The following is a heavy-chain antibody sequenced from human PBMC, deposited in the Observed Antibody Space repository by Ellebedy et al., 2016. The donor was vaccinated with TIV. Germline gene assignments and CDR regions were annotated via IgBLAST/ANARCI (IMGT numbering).Heavy chain of an antibody. CDR2: IDPSNGGT. J-gene: IGHJ4*02. CDR3: ARYHSSGDDY. D-gene: IGHD3-22*01. Sequence: ASVTVSCXASGYRLSRYYIHWMRQAPGRGLEWMGVIDPSNGGTSYSQKFQGRLLVTTDTSTSTVYMDLSSLRFDDTAMYYCARYHSSGDDYWGQGTLVTVSS. V-gene: IGHV1-46*01. CDR1: GYRLSRYY.